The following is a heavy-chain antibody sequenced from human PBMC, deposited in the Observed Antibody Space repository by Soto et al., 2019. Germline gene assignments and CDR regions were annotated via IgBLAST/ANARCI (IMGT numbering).Heavy chain of an antibody. D-gene: IGHD3-10*01. CDR3: AIRNGSGSYYVDY. CDR1: GGSISSGGYY. CDR2: IYYSGST. V-gene: IGHV4-31*03. J-gene: IGHJ4*02. Sequence: QVQLQESGPGLVKPSQTLSLTCTVSGGSISSGGYYWSWIRQHPGKGLEWIGYIYYSGSTYYNPTLKSRVTXSXDXXKNQCSLKLSSVTAADTAVYYCAIRNGSGSYYVDYWGQGTLVTVSS.